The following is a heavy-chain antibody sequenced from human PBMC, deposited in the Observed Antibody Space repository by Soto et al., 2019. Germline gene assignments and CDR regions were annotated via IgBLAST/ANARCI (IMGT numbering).Heavy chain of an antibody. CDR1: GDSISSSSQY. CDR2: IHYSGTS. Sequence: PSETLSLTCIVSGDSISSSSQYWGWIRQPPGKGLEWIGSIHYSGTSYYNPSLKSRVTIFVDTSKNKLSLKLSSVTAADTAVYYCARHWIAGSSIPWGQGTLVTVSS. D-gene: IGHD2-21*01. CDR3: ARHWIAGSSIP. V-gene: IGHV4-39*01. J-gene: IGHJ5*02.